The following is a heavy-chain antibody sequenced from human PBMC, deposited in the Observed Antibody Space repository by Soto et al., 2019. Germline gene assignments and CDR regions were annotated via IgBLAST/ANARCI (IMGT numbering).Heavy chain of an antibody. J-gene: IGHJ4*02. CDR3: AKGGSNSGDSSGYSFDY. V-gene: IGHV1-24*01. Sequence: ASVKVSCKVSGYTLTELSMHWVRQAPGKGLEWMGGFDPEDGETIYAQKFQGRVTMTEDTSTDTAYMELSILRSEDTAVYCCAKGGSNSGDSSGYSFDYWGQGTLVTVSS. CDR2: FDPEDGET. CDR1: GYTLTELS. D-gene: IGHD3-22*01.